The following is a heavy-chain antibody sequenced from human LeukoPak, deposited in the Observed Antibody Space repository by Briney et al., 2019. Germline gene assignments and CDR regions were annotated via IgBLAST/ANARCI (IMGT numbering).Heavy chain of an antibody. CDR2: ISKSGTYI. Sequence: GGSLRLSCAASGFTFRDYTMNWVRQAPGKGLEWVSAISKSGTYIKYADSVKGRFTVSRDNAKNTLYLQVNNLRAEDTAVYYCARGPNSNWSGLDFWGQGTLLTVSS. V-gene: IGHV3-21*01. D-gene: IGHD6-6*01. J-gene: IGHJ4*02. CDR3: ARGPNSNWSGLDF. CDR1: GFTFRDYT.